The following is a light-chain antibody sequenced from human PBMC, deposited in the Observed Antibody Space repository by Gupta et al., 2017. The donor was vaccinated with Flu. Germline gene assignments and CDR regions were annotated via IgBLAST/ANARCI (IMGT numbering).Light chain of an antibody. J-gene: IGKJ2*03. Sequence: IVLTQSPGTLSLSAGERATLSCRASQTINNNYLAWYQQKPGQAPRLLIFDASSRATGIPDRFSGSGYGTDFTLTISRWEPEDFAVYYCQQYGNSSLYSFGRGTKMEI. CDR2: DAS. CDR3: QQYGNSSLYS. CDR1: QTINNNY. V-gene: IGKV3-20*01.